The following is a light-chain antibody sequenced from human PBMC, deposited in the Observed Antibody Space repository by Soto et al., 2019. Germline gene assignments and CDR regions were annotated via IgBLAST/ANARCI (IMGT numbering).Light chain of an antibody. J-gene: IGLJ2*01. V-gene: IGLV1-44*01. CDR3: ATWDDSLNGLV. Sequence: QSVLTQPPSASGTPGQRVTMSCSRSTSNIGTHTVNWFRQLPGTAPKLLIYSNNQRPSGVPDRFSGFKSGTSVYLAISGLQSEDEADYYCATWDDSLNGLVFGGGTKVTVL. CDR1: TSNIGTHT. CDR2: SNN.